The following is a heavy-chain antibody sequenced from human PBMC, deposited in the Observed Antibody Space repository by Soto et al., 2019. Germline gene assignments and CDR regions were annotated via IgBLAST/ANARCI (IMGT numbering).Heavy chain of an antibody. J-gene: IGHJ2*01. V-gene: IGHV3-9*01. Sequence: EVQLVESGGGLVRPGRSLRLSCAASGFRFDDYAMHWVRQPPGKGLEWVSGISWNRGSSDYADSVKGRFTISRDNAKHSLHLQMTSLRAEDTALYFCAKDLEDGDRHTYWYFDRWGRGTPVTVS. CDR1: GFRFDDYA. CDR2: ISWNRGSS. CDR3: AKDLEDGDRHTYWYFDR. D-gene: IGHD4-17*01.